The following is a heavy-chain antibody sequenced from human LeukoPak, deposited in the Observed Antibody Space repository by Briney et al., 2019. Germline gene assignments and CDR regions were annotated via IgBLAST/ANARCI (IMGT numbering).Heavy chain of an antibody. Sequence: GASVKVSCKASGGTFSSYAISWVRQAPGQGLEWMGGIIPIFGTANYAQKFQGRVTMTTDTSTSTAYMELRSLRSDDTAVYYCAREEGRFDPWGQGTLVTVSS. CDR1: GGTFSSYA. V-gene: IGHV1-69*05. CDR3: AREEGRFDP. J-gene: IGHJ5*02. CDR2: IIPIFGTA.